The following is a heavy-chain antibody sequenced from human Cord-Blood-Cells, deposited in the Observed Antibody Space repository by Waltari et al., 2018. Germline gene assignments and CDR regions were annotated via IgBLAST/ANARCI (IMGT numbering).Heavy chain of an antibody. J-gene: IGHJ3*02. CDR1: GGTFSSYA. V-gene: IGHV1-69*01. D-gene: IGHD5-18*01. CDR3: ARSLGYPDAFDI. Sequence: QVQLVQSGAEVKKPGSSVKVSCKASGGTFSSYAISWVRQAPGQGLEWMGGIIPIVGTTNYAQKFQGRVTITADEATSTAYMELSSLRSEDTAVYYCARSLGYPDAFDIWGQGTMVTVSS. CDR2: IIPIVGTT.